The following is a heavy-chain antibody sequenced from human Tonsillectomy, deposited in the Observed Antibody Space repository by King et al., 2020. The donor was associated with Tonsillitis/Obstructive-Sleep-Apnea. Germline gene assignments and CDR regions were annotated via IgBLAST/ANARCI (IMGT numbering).Heavy chain of an antibody. CDR1: GGSFSGYY. Sequence: VQLQQWGAGLLKPSETLSLTCAVYGGSFSGYYWSWIRQPPGKGLEWIGEINHSGSTNYNPSLKSRVTISVDTSKNQFSRKLSSVTAADTAVYYRARDPIAVAGTLLSVADYWGQGTLVTVSS. CDR3: ARDPIAVAGTLLSVADY. J-gene: IGHJ4*02. V-gene: IGHV4-34*01. CDR2: INHSGST. D-gene: IGHD6-19*01.